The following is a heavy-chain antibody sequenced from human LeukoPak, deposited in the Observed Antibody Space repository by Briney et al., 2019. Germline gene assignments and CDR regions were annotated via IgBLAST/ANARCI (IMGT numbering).Heavy chain of an antibody. CDR3: AREEGGLLTYYFDY. J-gene: IGHJ4*02. CDR2: IKQDGSEK. D-gene: IGHD1-26*01. Sequence: GGSLRLSRAASGFTFSSYWMSWVRQAPGKGLEWVANIKQDGSEKYYVDSVKGRFTISRDNAKNSLYLQMNSLRAEDTAVYYCAREEGGLLTYYFDYWGQGTLVTVSS. V-gene: IGHV3-7*01. CDR1: GFTFSSYW.